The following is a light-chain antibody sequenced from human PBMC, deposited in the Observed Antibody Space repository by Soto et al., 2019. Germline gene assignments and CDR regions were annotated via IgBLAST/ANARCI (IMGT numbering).Light chain of an antibody. CDR2: EVS. Sequence: QSALTQPASVSGSPGQSITISCTGTSSDVGGYNYVSWYQQHPGKAPKLMLYEVSNRPSGVSNRFSGSKSGNTASLTISGLQPEDEADYYCNSYTSSSTDVTDVVFGGGTKLTVL. V-gene: IGLV2-14*01. CDR1: SSDVGGYNY. J-gene: IGLJ2*01. CDR3: NSYTSSSTDVTDVV.